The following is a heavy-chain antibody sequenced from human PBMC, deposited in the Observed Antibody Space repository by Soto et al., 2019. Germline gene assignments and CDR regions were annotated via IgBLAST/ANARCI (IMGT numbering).Heavy chain of an antibody. CDR2: IKQDGSEK. D-gene: IGHD2-15*01. CDR1: GFIFSSYW. Sequence: SLRLSCAASGFIFSSYWMSWVRQAPGKGLEWVANIKQDGSEKYYVDSVKGRFTISRDNAKNSLYLQMNSLRAEDTAVYYCARGRIWFDYWGQGTLVTVSS. CDR3: ARGRIWFDY. J-gene: IGHJ4*02. V-gene: IGHV3-7*03.